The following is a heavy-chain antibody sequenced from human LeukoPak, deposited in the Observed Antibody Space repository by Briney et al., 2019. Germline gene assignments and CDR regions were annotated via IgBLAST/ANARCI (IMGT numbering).Heavy chain of an antibody. D-gene: IGHD3-10*01. J-gene: IGHJ4*02. CDR2: IIPIFGTA. V-gene: IGHV1-69*05. CDR3: ARFSGSSRSFDY. CDR1: GGTFSSYA. Sequence: SVKVSCKASGGTFSSYAMSWVRQAPGQGLEWMGGIIPIFGTANYAQKFQGRVAMTRDTSTSTVYMELSSLRSEDTAMYYCARFSGSSRSFDYWGQGTLVTVSS.